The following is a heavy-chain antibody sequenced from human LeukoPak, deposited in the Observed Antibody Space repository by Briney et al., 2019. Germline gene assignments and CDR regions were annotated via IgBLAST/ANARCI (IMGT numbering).Heavy chain of an antibody. Sequence: PGGSLRLSCAASGFAFSSYAMSWVRQAPGKGLEWVSAISGSGGSTYYADSVKGRFTISRDNSKNTLYLQMNSLRAEDTAVYYCAKRHGSSWYVDYFDYWGQGTLVTVSS. D-gene: IGHD6-13*01. CDR1: GFAFSSYA. V-gene: IGHV3-23*01. J-gene: IGHJ4*02. CDR3: AKRHGSSWYVDYFDY. CDR2: ISGSGGST.